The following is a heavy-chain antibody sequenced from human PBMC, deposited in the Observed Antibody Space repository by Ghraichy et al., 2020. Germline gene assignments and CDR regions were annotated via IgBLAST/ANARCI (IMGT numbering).Heavy chain of an antibody. CDR3: AKALSSFFGVTMD. D-gene: IGHD3-3*01. CDR1: GFTFSNFA. J-gene: IGHJ1*01. CDR2: ISSSGTST. V-gene: IGHV3-23*01. Sequence: GESLRLSCVASGFTFSNFAMTWVRQAPGKGLEWVSTISSSGTSTYYADSVKGRFTISRDNSKDTVYLQMNSLRGDDTAVYYCAKALSSFFGVTMDWGQGTLVTVSS.